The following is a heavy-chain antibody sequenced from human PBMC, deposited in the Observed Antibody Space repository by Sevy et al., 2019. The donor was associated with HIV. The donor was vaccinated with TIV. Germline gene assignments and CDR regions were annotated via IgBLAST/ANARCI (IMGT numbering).Heavy chain of an antibody. CDR3: ARGELRGIIRTYAFDI. D-gene: IGHD3-10*01. CDR2: IYTSGST. Sequence: SEILSLTCTVSGGSISSYYWSWIRQPAGKGLEWIGRIYTSGSTNYNPSLKSRVTMSVDTSKNQFSLKLTSVTAADTAVYYCARGELRGIIRTYAFDIWGQGTMVTVSS. J-gene: IGHJ3*02. V-gene: IGHV4-4*07. CDR1: GGSISSYY.